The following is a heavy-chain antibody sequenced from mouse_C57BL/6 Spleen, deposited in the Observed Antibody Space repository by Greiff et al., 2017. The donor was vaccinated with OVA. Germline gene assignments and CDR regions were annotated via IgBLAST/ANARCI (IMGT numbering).Heavy chain of an antibody. CDR1: GYTFTGYW. Sequence: VQRVESGAELMKPGASVKLSCKATGYTFTGYWIEWVKQRPGHGLEWIGEILPGSGSTNYNEKFKGKATFTADTSSNTAYMQLSSLTTEDSAIYYCAIGAYYDYTYYFDYWGQGTTLTVSS. V-gene: IGHV1-9*01. J-gene: IGHJ2*01. CDR2: ILPGSGST. D-gene: IGHD2-4*01. CDR3: AIGAYYDYTYYFDY.